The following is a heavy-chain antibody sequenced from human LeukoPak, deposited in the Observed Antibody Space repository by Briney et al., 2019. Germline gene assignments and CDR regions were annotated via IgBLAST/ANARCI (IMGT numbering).Heavy chain of an antibody. CDR1: GLTFGNAW. D-gene: IGHD4-17*01. CDR2: IKSKTDGGTT. CDR3: TPDPLRTGTTGGGDY. J-gene: IGHJ4*02. V-gene: IGHV3-15*01. Sequence: PGGSLRLSCEAPGLTFGNAWLSWVRQAPGKGLDWVGRIKSKTDGGTTDYAAPVKGRFTHSRDDSKNTLYLQLNSLKTDDTAVYYCTPDPLRTGTTGGGDYWGQGTLVTVST.